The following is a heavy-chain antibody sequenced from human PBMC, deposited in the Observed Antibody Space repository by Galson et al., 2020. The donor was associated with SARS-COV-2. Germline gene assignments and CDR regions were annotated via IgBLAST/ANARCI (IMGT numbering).Heavy chain of an antibody. V-gene: IGHV1-69*13. CDR3: ARGLWRSGSRYYYYYYYYMDG. J-gene: IGHJ6*03. D-gene: IGHD3-3*01. CDR1: GGTFSSYA. Sequence: SVKVSCKASGGTFSSYAINWVRQAPGQGLEWMGGIIPIFGTANYAQKFQGRVTITADESTSTAYMELSSRRSEDTAVYYCARGLWRSGSRYYYYYYYYMDGWGKGTTVTVSS. CDR2: IIPIFGTA.